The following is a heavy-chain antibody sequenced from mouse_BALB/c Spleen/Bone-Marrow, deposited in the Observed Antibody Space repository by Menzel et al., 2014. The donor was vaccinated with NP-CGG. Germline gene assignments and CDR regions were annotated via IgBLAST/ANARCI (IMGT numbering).Heavy chain of an antibody. CDR1: GFTFSNYW. CDR2: IRLKSNNYAT. V-gene: IGHV6-6*02. J-gene: IGHJ2*01. Sequence: ESGGGLVQPGGSMKLSCVASGFTFSNYWMNWVRQSPEKGLEWVAEIRLKSNNYATHYAESVKGRFTIPRDDSKSSVYLQMNNLRTEDTGIYYCARRNWALDYWGQGTTLTVSS. D-gene: IGHD4-1*01. CDR3: ARRNWALDY.